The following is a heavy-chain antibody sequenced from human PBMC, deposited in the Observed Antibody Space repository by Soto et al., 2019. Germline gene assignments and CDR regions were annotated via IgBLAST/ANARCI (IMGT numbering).Heavy chain of an antibody. CDR2: ISYDGSNK. J-gene: IGHJ4*02. V-gene: IGHV3-30-3*01. D-gene: IGHD6-19*01. CDR1: GFTFSSYA. CDR3: ARPGISGWYLPYFDY. Sequence: QVQLVESGGGVVQPGRSLRLSCAASGFTFSSYAMRWVRQAPGKGLEWVAVISYDGSNKYYADSVKGRFTISRDNSKNTLYLQMNSLRAEDTAVYYCARPGISGWYLPYFDYWGQGTLVTVSS.